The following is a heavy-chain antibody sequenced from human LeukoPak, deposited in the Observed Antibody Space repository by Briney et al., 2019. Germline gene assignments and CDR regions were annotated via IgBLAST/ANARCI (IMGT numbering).Heavy chain of an antibody. D-gene: IGHD6-13*01. CDR3: ARDPEGSSWFDY. CDR1: GGSVSSYY. J-gene: IGHJ4*02. Sequence: SDTLSLTCTVSGGSVSSYYWSWIRQPPAKGLEWIGYISNSGSTNYNPSLKSRVTMSVDTSKNQFSLKLRSVIAADAAVYYCARDPEGSSWFDYWGQGTLVTVSS. CDR2: ISNSGST. V-gene: IGHV4-59*02.